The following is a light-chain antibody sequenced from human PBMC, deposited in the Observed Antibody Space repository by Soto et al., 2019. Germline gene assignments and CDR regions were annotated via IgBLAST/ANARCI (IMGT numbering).Light chain of an antibody. Sequence: QSVLTQPASVSGSPGQSITLSCSGTSSDIGGYDYVSWYQRHPGKAPKLIIYDVNNRPSGVSNRFSGSKSGNTASLTISRLQAEDEADYYCTSYASGSSHVVFGGGTKLTVL. CDR2: DVN. V-gene: IGLV2-14*01. CDR3: TSYASGSSHVV. CDR1: SSDIGGYDY. J-gene: IGLJ2*01.